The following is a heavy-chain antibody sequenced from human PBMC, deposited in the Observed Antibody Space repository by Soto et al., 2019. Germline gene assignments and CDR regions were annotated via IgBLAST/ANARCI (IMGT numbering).Heavy chain of an antibody. V-gene: IGHV4-61*01. J-gene: IGHJ4*02. CDR2: IYYSGST. Sequence: SETLSVTCTVSGGSVSSGSYYWSWIRQAPGKGLEWIGYIYYSGSTNYNPSLKSRVTISVDTSKNQFSLKLSSVTAADTAVYYCARLPLNWSIYQLKLDYWGQGTLVTVSS. D-gene: IGHD2-2*01. CDR3: ARLPLNWSIYQLKLDY. CDR1: GGSVSSGSYY.